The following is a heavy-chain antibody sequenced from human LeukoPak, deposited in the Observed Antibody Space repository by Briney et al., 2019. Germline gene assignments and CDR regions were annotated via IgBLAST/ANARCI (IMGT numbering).Heavy chain of an antibody. J-gene: IGHJ4*02. D-gene: IGHD3-22*01. V-gene: IGHV4-30-4*08. CDR1: GGSISSGDYY. CDR3: AREVYYYDSSGYYDDY. Sequence: SQTLSLTCTVSGGSISSGDYYWSWIRQPPGKGLEWIGYIYYSGSTYYNPSLKSRVTISVDTSKNQFSLKLSSVTAADTAAYYCAREVYYYDSSGYYDDYWGQGTLVTVSS. CDR2: IYYSGST.